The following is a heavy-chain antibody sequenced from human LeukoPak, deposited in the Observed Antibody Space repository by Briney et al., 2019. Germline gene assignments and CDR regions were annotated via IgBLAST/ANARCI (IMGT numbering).Heavy chain of an antibody. D-gene: IGHD6-13*01. Sequence: PGGSLRLSCAASGFTFSSYWMSWVRQAPGKGLEWVANIKQDGSEKYYVDSVKGRFTISRDNAKNSLYLQMNSLGAEDTAVYYCARAYSSSWDLFDYWGQGTLVTVSS. J-gene: IGHJ4*02. V-gene: IGHV3-7*03. CDR2: IKQDGSEK. CDR3: ARAYSSSWDLFDY. CDR1: GFTFSSYW.